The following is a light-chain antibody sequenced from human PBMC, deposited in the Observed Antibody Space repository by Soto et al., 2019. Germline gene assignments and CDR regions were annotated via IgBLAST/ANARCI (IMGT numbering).Light chain of an antibody. V-gene: IGKV4-1*01. Sequence: DIVMTQSPDSLAVSLGERATVNCTSRQSILYNSKNKNYLAWYQQKPGQSPKLLIYWASTRESGVPDRFSGSGSGIDFTLTISSLQAEDVAVYYCQQYYRTPYTFAQGTKLEIK. CDR2: WAS. J-gene: IGKJ2*01. CDR1: QSILYNSKNKNY. CDR3: QQYYRTPYT.